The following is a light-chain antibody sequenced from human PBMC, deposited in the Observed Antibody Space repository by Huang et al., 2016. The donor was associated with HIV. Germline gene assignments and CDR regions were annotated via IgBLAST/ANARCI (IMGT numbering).Light chain of an antibody. J-gene: IGKJ2*01. CDR2: GAS. V-gene: IGKV3-20*01. Sequence: EIVLTQSPGTLSLSPGERATLSCRASQSVSSDVAWYQQKPGQAPRLLIYGASTRANGIPDRFSGSGSGTDFTLTISRLEPEDFAVYYCQQSDTSPQTFGQGTKLEIK. CDR1: QSVSSD. CDR3: QQSDTSPQT.